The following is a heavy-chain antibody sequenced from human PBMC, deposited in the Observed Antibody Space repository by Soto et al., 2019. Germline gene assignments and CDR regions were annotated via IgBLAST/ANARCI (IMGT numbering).Heavy chain of an antibody. D-gene: IGHD2-2*01. CDR2: ISSSSSYI. J-gene: IGHJ5*02. V-gene: IGHV3-21*01. CDR3: ARVSSTTYETYKWFDP. Sequence: PGGSLRLSCAASGFTFSSYTMNWVRQAPGKGLEWVSSISSSSSYIYYADSVKGRFTISRDNAKNSLYLQMNSLRAEDTAVYYCARVSSTTYETYKWFDPWGQGTLVTVS. CDR1: GFTFSSYT.